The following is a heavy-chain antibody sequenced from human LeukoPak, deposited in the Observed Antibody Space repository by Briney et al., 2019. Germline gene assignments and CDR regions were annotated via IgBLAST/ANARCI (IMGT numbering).Heavy chain of an antibody. J-gene: IGHJ6*03. CDR1: GGSISRGGYY. D-gene: IGHD2-2*02. V-gene: IGHV4-31*02. CDR3: ARTSNIYGGFYMDV. CDR2: IYYTGTT. Sequence: PSETLSLTCTVSGGSISRGGYYWSWIRQHPGKGLEWIAYIYYTGTTNSIPSVRSRVMVSADTSKNQFSLRLSSVTAADTAVYYCARTSNIYGGFYMDVWGKGTTVTVSS.